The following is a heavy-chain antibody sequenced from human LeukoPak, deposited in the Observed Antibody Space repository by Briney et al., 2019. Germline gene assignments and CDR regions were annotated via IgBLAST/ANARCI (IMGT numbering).Heavy chain of an antibody. CDR2: ICHSGST. Sequence: SETLSLTCSVSGDSISSSNCWSWVRQSPGKGLDWIGEICHSGSTNYNPSLKTRVAISMDKSKNQFSLKLTSVTAADTAVYYCATNALLVPSTFDSWGRGTLVIVSS. V-gene: IGHV4-4*02. CDR1: GDSISSSNC. D-gene: IGHD6-6*01. J-gene: IGHJ4*02. CDR3: ATNALLVPSTFDS.